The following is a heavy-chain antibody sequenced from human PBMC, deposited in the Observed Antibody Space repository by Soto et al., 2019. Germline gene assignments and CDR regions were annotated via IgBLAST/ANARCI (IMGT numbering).Heavy chain of an antibody. CDR3: ARGGRFFDA. D-gene: IGHD3-16*01. CDR1: GFTFGSYE. CDR2: ISGSGSPI. Sequence: GGSLRLSCAASGFTFGSYEMNWVRQAPGKGLEWLSYISGSGSPIYYADSVKGRFTISRDSAKNSLYLQMNSLRAEDTAVYFCARGGRFFDAWGQGTLVTVSS. J-gene: IGHJ5*02. V-gene: IGHV3-48*03.